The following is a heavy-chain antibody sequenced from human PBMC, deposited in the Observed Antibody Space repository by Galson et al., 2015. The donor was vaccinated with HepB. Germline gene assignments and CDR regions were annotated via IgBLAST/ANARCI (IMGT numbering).Heavy chain of an antibody. J-gene: IGHJ6*02. D-gene: IGHD2-2*01. V-gene: IGHV3-30-3*01. Sequence: SLRLSCAASGFTFSSYAMHWVRQAPGKGLEWVAVISYDGSNKYYADSVKGRFTISRDNSKNTLYLQMNSLRAEDTAVYYCAREDIVVVPAAMHYYYGMDVWGQGTTVTVSS. CDR2: ISYDGSNK. CDR1: GFTFSSYA. CDR3: AREDIVVVPAAMHYYYGMDV.